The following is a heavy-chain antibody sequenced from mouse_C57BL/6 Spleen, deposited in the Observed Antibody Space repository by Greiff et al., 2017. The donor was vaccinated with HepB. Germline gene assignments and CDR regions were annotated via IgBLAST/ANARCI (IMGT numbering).Heavy chain of an antibody. D-gene: IGHD1-1*01. J-gene: IGHJ2*01. Sequence: VQLQQSGAELVRPGASVTLSCKASGYTFTDYEMHWVKQTPVHGLEWIGAIDPETGGTAYNQKFKGKAILTADKSSSTAYMELRSLTSEDSAVYYCTRTYDYYGSSYGYWGKGTTLTVSS. V-gene: IGHV1-15*01. CDR2: IDPETGGT. CDR3: TRTYDYYGSSYGY. CDR1: GYTFTDYE.